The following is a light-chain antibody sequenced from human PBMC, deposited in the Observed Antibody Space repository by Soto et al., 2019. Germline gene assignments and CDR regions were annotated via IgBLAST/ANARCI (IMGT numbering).Light chain of an antibody. V-gene: IGKV3-15*01. CDR3: QQYNNWWT. J-gene: IGKJ1*01. Sequence: EIVMTQSPVSLSVSPGERATLSCRASQSVSSKLAWYQQKPGQAPRLLIYGASTRATGIPARFSGSGSGTDFTLTISSLQSEDFAVYYCQQYNNWWTFGQGTKVDIK. CDR1: QSVSSK. CDR2: GAS.